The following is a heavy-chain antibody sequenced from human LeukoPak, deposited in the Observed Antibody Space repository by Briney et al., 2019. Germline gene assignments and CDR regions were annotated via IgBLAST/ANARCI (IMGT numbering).Heavy chain of an antibody. CDR2: IYYSGST. D-gene: IGHD1-26*01. CDR3: ARDLVGATYYFDY. V-gene: IGHV4-31*03. CDR1: GGSISSGGYY. J-gene: IGHJ4*02. Sequence: SETLSLTCTVSGGSISSGGYYWSWIRQHPGKGLEWIGYIYYSGSTYYNPSLKSRVTISVDTSKNQFSLKLSSVTAADTAVYYCARDLVGATYYFDYWGQGTLVTVSS.